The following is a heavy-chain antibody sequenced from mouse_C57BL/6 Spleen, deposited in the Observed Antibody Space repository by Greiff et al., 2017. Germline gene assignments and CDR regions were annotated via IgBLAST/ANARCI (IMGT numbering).Heavy chain of an antibody. CDR2: ISSGSSTI. D-gene: IGHD2-2*01. V-gene: IGHV5-17*01. Sequence: EVKLVESGGGLVKPGGSLKLSCAASGFTFSDYGMHWVRQAPEKGLEWVAYISSGSSTIYYADTVKGRFTISRDNAKNTLFLQMTSLRSEDTAMYYCARHYYGYNHWYFDVWGTGTTVTVSS. CDR1: GFTFSDYG. CDR3: ARHYYGYNHWYFDV. J-gene: IGHJ1*03.